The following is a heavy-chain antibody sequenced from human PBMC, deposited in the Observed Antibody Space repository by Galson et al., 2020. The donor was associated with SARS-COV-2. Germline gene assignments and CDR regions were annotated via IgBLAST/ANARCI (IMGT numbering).Heavy chain of an antibody. CDR1: GFTFDDYA. V-gene: IGHV3-9*01. J-gene: IGHJ6*02. D-gene: IGHD3-22*01. CDR3: AKASYYDSTSGYYYYGMDV. Sequence: GGSLRLSCAASGFTFDDYAMHWVRQAPGKGLEWVSGISWNSGSIGYADSVKGRFTISRDNAKNSLYLQMNSLRAEDTALYYCAKASYYDSTSGYYYYGMDVWGQGTTVTVSS. CDR2: ISWNSGSI.